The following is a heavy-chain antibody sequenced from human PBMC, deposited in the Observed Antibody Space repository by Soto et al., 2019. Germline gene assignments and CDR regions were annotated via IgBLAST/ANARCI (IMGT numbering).Heavy chain of an antibody. J-gene: IGHJ6*02. D-gene: IGHD2-15*01. V-gene: IGHV1-18*01. CDR1: GYTFDSHD. CDR3: ARDHYSRAMTV. CDR2: TSGDNGKT. Sequence: QVQLVQSGAEVKKPGASLRVSCKAFGYTFDSHDISWVRQAPGQGLEWMGWTSGDNGKTNCAEKWKGGVTMTTDTATSAAYLELRNLRSDDTAVYYCARDHYSRAMTVWGQGTTVTVSS.